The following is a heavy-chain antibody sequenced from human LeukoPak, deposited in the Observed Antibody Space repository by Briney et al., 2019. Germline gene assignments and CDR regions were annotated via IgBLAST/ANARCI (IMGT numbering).Heavy chain of an antibody. J-gene: IGHJ4*02. Sequence: GGSLRLSCAASGFTFSSYAMSWVRQAPGKGLEWVSAISGSGGSTYYADSVKGRFTISRDNSKNTLYLQMNSLRAEDTAVYYCAKEYCSGGSCHPGFDYWGQGTLVTVSS. CDR2: ISGSGGST. CDR3: AKEYCSGGSCHPGFDY. V-gene: IGHV3-23*01. D-gene: IGHD2-15*01. CDR1: GFTFSSYA.